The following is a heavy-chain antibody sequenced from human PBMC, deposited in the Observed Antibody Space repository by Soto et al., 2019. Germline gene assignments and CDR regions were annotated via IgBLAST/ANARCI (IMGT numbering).Heavy chain of an antibody. CDR2: MNPNSGNT. Sequence: QVQLVQSGAEVKMPGASVKVSCKASGYTFTSHDINWVRQATGQGLEWMGWMNPNSGNTGYGQKFQGRVTMTRNTTTSTAYTELSSLKSDDTAVYYCARGRYAIRGAFIIGELDHWGQGSLVIVSS. CDR1: GYTFTSHD. V-gene: IGHV1-8*01. J-gene: IGHJ5*02. CDR3: ARGRYAIRGAFIIGELDH. D-gene: IGHD3-10*01.